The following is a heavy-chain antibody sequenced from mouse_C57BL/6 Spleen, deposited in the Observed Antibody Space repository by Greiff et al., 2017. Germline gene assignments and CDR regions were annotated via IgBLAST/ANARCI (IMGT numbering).Heavy chain of an antibody. Sequence: QVQLQQSGAELARPGASVKMSCKASGYTFTSYGISWVKQSTGQGLEWIGEINPRCGTTNYNEKFKGKATLTADKSSSTAYMELSSLTSEDSAVYFCAREGYDYHWYFDVWGTGTTVTVAS. CDR3: AREGYDYHWYFDV. CDR1: GYTFTSYG. CDR2: INPRCGTT. D-gene: IGHD2-4*01. J-gene: IGHJ1*03. V-gene: IGHV1-81*01.